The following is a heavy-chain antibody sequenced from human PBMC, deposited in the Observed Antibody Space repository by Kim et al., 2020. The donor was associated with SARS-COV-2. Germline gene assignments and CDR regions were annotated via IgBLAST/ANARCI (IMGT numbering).Heavy chain of an antibody. D-gene: IGHD3-10*01. V-gene: IGHV3-30*02. Sequence: RFTISRDNSKNTLYLQMNSLRAEDTAVYYCAKDNYYGSGSYPWYYDGMDVWGQGTTVTVSS. J-gene: IGHJ6*02. CDR3: AKDNYYGSGSYPWYYDGMDV.